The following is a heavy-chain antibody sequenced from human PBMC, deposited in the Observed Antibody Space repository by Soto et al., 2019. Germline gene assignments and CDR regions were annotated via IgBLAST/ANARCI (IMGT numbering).Heavy chain of an antibody. CDR2: IYYSGST. CDR3: ARHGRYYDIGDLTDY. Sequence: SETLSLTCTVSGGSISSSKYCWGWIRQAPGKGLEWIGSIYYSGSTYYNPSLKSRVTISVDTSKNQFSLKLSSMTAADTAVYYCARHGRYYDIGDLTDYWGQRSMVTVSS. CDR1: GGSISSSKYC. D-gene: IGHD3-22*01. J-gene: IGHJ4*02. V-gene: IGHV4-39*01.